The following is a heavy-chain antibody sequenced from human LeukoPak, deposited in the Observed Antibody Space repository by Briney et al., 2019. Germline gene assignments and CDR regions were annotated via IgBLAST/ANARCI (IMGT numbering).Heavy chain of an antibody. D-gene: IGHD6-25*01. CDR2: STE. CDR3: ARLKRPNYFDY. J-gene: IGHJ4*02. V-gene: IGHV3-30*04. Sequence: PGGSLRLSCAASGFVFSNFEMNWVRQAPGKGLEWLGSTEYDADSVKRRCTISRDNSKNTLYLQMDSLTPDDTAVYYCARLKRPNYFDYWGQGTLVIVSS. CDR1: GFVFSNFE.